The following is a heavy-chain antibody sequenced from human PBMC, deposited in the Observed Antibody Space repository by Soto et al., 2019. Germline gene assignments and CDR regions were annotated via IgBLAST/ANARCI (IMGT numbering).Heavy chain of an antibody. J-gene: IGHJ4*02. V-gene: IGHV3-11*06. CDR1: GFTFSDYY. Sequence: PGGSLRLSCAASGFTFSDYYMSWIRQAPGKGLEWVSSISSSSSYTNYADSVKGRFNIYRDNAKNSLYLQMNSLRAEDTAVYYCARVGLERRPFDYWGQGTLVTVSS. CDR2: ISSSSSYT. CDR3: ARVGLERRPFDY. D-gene: IGHD1-1*01.